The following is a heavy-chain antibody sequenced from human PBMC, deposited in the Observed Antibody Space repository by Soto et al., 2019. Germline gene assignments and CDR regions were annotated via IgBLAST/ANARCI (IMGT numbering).Heavy chain of an antibody. Sequence: PGGSLRLSCAASGFTLSSYVMHWVRQAPGKGLEYVSAISSNGGSTYYANSVKGRFTTSRDNSKNTVYLQMGSLRAEDMAVYYCARGAYDFYYYYMDVWGKGTTVTVS. CDR3: ARGAYDFYYYYMDV. V-gene: IGHV3-64*01. D-gene: IGHD5-12*01. CDR1: GFTLSSYV. CDR2: ISSNGGST. J-gene: IGHJ6*03.